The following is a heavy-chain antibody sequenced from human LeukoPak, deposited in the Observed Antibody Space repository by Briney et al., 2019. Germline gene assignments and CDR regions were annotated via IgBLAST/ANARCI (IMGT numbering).Heavy chain of an antibody. CDR1: GGSFSGYY. V-gene: IGHV4-34*01. Sequence: SETLSLTCAVYGGSFSGYYWSWIRQPPGKGLEWIGEINHSGSTNYNPSLKSRVTISVDTSKNQFSLKLSSVTAADAAVYYCARGANYVWGSYRSSRSYYFDYWGQGTLVTVSS. D-gene: IGHD3-16*02. J-gene: IGHJ4*02. CDR3: ARGANYVWGSYRSSRSYYFDY. CDR2: INHSGST.